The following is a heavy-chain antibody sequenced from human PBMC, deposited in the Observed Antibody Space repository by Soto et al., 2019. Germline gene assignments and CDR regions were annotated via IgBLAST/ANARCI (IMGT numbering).Heavy chain of an antibody. CDR3: ATSTSGSYRGWFDP. V-gene: IGHV3-33*01. CDR2: IWYDGSNK. D-gene: IGHD1-26*01. J-gene: IGHJ5*02. CDR1: GFTFSSYG. Sequence: GGSLRLSCAASGFTFSSYGMHWVRQAPGKGLEWVAVIWYDGSNKYYADSVKGRFTISRDNSKNTLYLQMNSLRAEDTAVYYCATSTSGSYRGWFDPWGQGTLVTVSS.